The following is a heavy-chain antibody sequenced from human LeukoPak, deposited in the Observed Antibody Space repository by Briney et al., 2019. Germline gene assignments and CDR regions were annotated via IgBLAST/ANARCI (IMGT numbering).Heavy chain of an antibody. V-gene: IGHV3-23*01. CDR2: ISGSGGST. CDR3: AKSSRTEWLRLLSYFDY. J-gene: IGHJ4*02. Sequence: GGSLRLSCAASGFTFSSYAMSWVRQAPGKGLEWVPAISGSGGSTYYADSVKGRFTISRDNSKNTLYLQMNSLRAEDTAVYYCAKSSRTEWLRLLSYFDYWGQGTLVTVSS. CDR1: GFTFSSYA. D-gene: IGHD5-12*01.